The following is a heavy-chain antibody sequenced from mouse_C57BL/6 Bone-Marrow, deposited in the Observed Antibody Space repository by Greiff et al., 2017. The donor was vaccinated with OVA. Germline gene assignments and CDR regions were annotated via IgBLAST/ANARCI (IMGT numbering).Heavy chain of an antibody. D-gene: IGHD2-4*01. J-gene: IGHJ1*03. V-gene: IGHV5-12*01. CDR3: ARHYYDYNWYFDV. CDR2: ISNGGGST. Sequence: DVKLVESGGGLVQPGGSLKLSCAASGFTFSDYYMYWVRQTPEKRLEWVAYISNGGGSTYYPDTVKGRFTISRDNAKNTLYLQMSRLKSEDTAMYYCARHYYDYNWYFDVWGTGTTVTVSS. CDR1: GFTFSDYY.